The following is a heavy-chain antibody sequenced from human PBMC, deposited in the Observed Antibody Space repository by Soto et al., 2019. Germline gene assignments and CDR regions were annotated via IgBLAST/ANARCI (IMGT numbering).Heavy chain of an antibody. CDR3: ARDGEGSGSYYLDAFDI. CDR1: GGSISSYY. V-gene: IGHV4-59*01. D-gene: IGHD3-10*01. CDR2: IYYSGST. J-gene: IGHJ3*02. Sequence: WETLSLTCTVPGGSISSYYWSWIRQPPGKGLGWIGYIYYSGSTNYNPSLKSRVTISVDTSKNQFSLKLSSVTAADTAVYYCARDGEGSGSYYLDAFDIWGQGTMVTVSS.